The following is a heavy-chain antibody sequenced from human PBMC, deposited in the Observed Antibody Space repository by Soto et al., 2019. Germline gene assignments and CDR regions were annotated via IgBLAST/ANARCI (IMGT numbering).Heavy chain of an antibody. D-gene: IGHD3-10*01. Sequence: EVQLLESGGGLVHPGGSLRLSCAASGFTFIDFAMTWVRQAPGKGLEWVSAISGSGAVIYYADSVKGRFTISRDKSKNTVSLEMDSLGDEDTAVYYCAKDRSWASGYGMDVWGQGTTVTVAS. CDR1: GFTFIDFA. CDR3: AKDRSWASGYGMDV. V-gene: IGHV3-23*01. J-gene: IGHJ6*02. CDR2: ISGSGAVI.